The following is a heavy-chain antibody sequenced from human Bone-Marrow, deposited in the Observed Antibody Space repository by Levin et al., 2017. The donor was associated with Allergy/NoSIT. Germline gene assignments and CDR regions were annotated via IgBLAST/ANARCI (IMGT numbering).Heavy chain of an antibody. J-gene: IGHJ4*02. Sequence: SETLSLTCAVYGGSFSGYYWSWIRQPPGKGLEWIGEINHSGSTNYNPSLKSRVTISVDTSKNQFSLKLSSVTAADTAVYYCARNVGLWFGEFLLFDYWGQGTLVTVSS. CDR2: INHSGST. D-gene: IGHD3-10*01. CDR1: GGSFSGYY. V-gene: IGHV4-34*01. CDR3: ARNVGLWFGEFLLFDY.